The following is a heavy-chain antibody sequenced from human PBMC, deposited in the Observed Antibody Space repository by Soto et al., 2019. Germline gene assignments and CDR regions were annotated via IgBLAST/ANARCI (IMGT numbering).Heavy chain of an antibody. CDR2: ISSSSSTI. J-gene: IGHJ4*02. CDR1: GFTFSSYS. D-gene: IGHD5-18*01. Sequence: EVQLVESGGGLVQPGGSLRLSCAASGFTFSSYSMNWVRQAPGKGLEWVSYISSSSSTIYYADSVKGRFTISRDNAKNSLYLQMNSLRDEDTAVYYCACGDWDTAMVTGPIQAYWGQGTLVTVSS. CDR3: ACGDWDTAMVTGPIQAY. V-gene: IGHV3-48*02.